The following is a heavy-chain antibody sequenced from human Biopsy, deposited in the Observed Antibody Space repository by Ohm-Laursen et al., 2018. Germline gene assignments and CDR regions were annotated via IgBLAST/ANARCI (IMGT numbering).Heavy chain of an antibody. V-gene: IGHV1-69*06. CDR2: SIPLFNTA. CDR1: GGTLTNHA. Sequence: GSSVKVSCKASGGTLTNHAVGWVRQAPGQGLEWVGSSIPLFNTANYADKFQGRVTLTADKSTTTAYMELSSLRSEDTAIYYCARFPLGAYDDSGSYRAVEHWYFDLWGRGTLVTVSS. CDR3: ARFPLGAYDDSGSYRAVEHWYFDL. D-gene: IGHD3-22*01. J-gene: IGHJ2*01.